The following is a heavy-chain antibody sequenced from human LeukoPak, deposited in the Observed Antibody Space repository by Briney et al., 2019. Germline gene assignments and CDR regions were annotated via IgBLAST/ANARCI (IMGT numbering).Heavy chain of an antibody. Sequence: GEPLTISCKGSGYSFTSYWIGWVLQMPGKGLEWMGIIYPGDSDTRYSPSFQGQVTISADKSISTAYLQWSSLKASDTAMYYCARGTTVHNLDYWGQGTLVTVSS. CDR2: IYPGDSDT. J-gene: IGHJ4*02. CDR1: GYSFTSYW. V-gene: IGHV5-51*01. CDR3: ARGTTVHNLDY. D-gene: IGHD4-17*01.